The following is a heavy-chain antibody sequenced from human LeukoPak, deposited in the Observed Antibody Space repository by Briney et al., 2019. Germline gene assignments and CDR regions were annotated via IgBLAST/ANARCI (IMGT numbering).Heavy chain of an antibody. V-gene: IGHV1-2*02. CDR3: ARDRLVGRSSHRYWFDP. Sequence: ASVKVSCKASGYTFTGYYMHWVRQAPGQGLEWMGWTNPNSGGTNYAQKFQGRVTMTRDTSISTAYMELSRLRSDDTAVYYCARDRLVGRSSHRYWFDPWGQGTLVTVSS. CDR1: GYTFTGYY. D-gene: IGHD1-26*01. CDR2: TNPNSGGT. J-gene: IGHJ5*02.